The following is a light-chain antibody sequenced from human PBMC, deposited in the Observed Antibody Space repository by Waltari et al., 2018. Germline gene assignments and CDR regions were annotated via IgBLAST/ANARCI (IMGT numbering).Light chain of an antibody. Sequence: EIVLTQSPAALSLSPGERATLSCGASQSISSSYLAWYHQKPGLTPRLLSYDASTRATGIPDRFTGSGSGTDFTLTISRLEPEDFALYYCQQYGSSPCTFGPGTKVEVK. CDR3: QQYGSSPCT. CDR2: DAS. CDR1: QSISSSY. V-gene: IGKV3D-20*01. J-gene: IGKJ1*01.